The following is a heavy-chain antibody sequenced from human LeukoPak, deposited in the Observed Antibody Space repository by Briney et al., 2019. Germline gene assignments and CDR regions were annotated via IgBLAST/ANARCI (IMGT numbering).Heavy chain of an antibody. CDR2: IYYSGST. CDR3: ARVYFGIVGATAFDI. CDR1: GGSISSYY. D-gene: IGHD1-26*01. V-gene: IGHV4-59*01. Sequence: ASETLSLTCTVSGGSISSYYWSWIRQPPGKGLEWIGYIYYSGSTNYNPSLKSRVTISVDTSKNQFSLKLSSVTAADTAVYYCARVYFGIVGATAFDIWGQGTMVTVSS. J-gene: IGHJ3*02.